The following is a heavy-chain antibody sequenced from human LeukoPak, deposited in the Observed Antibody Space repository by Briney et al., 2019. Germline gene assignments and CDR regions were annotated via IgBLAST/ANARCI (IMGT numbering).Heavy chain of an antibody. CDR1: GFTFSSYE. J-gene: IGHJ4*02. Sequence: GGSLRLSCAVSGFTFSSYEMNWVRQAPGKGLEWVSYISSSGSTIYYADSVKGRFTISRDNANNSMYLQMNGLRAEDTAVYYCARAGLRITIFGVVIIPGWWADYWGQGTLVTVSS. D-gene: IGHD3-3*01. CDR3: ARAGLRITIFGVVIIPGWWADY. V-gene: IGHV3-48*03. CDR2: ISSSGSTI.